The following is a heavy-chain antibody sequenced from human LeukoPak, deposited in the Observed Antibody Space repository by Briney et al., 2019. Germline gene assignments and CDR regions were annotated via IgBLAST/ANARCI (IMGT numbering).Heavy chain of an antibody. D-gene: IGHD4-17*01. CDR3: ATEGTVTTEYYFDY. CDR1: GYTLTELS. Sequence: VSVKVYCKVSGYTLTELSMHWVRQAPGKGLEWMGGFDPEDGETIYAQKFQGRVTMTEDTSTDTAYMELSSLRSEDTAVYYCATEGTVTTEYYFDYWGQGTLVTVSS. V-gene: IGHV1-24*01. J-gene: IGHJ4*02. CDR2: FDPEDGET.